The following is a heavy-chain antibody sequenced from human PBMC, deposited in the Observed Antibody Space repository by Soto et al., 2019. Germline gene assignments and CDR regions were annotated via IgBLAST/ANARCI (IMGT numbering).Heavy chain of an antibody. D-gene: IGHD2-8*01. CDR3: ARSGYCSTGKCSAFDY. CDR2: VSGGGDGT. CDR1: GFTFSSYV. J-gene: IGHJ4*02. V-gene: IGHV3-23*01. Sequence: EVQLLESGGGLLQPGGSLRLSCAASGFTFSSYVMNWVRQAPGEGLDWVSTVSGGGDGTYYADSVKGRFTISRDDSKNTLYLQMNSLRADDTAVYFCARSGYCSTGKCSAFDYWGQGTLVTVSS.